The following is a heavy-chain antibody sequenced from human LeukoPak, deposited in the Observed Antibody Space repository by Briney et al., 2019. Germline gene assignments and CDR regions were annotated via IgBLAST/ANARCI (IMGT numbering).Heavy chain of an antibody. J-gene: IGHJ4*02. D-gene: IGHD3-22*01. CDR2: INPSGGST. CDR3: ARDANTHYYDSSGYIGY. Sequence: ASVKVSCKASGYTFTSYYMHWVRQAPGQGLEWMGIINPSGGSTSCAQKFQGRVTMTRDTSTSTVYMELSSLRSEETAVYYCARDANTHYYDSSGYIGYWGQGTLVTVSS. V-gene: IGHV1-46*01. CDR1: GYTFTSYY.